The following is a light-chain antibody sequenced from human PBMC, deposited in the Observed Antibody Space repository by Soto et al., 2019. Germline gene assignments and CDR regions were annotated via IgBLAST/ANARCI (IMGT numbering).Light chain of an antibody. CDR3: AAWDDSLNGVV. J-gene: IGLJ2*01. V-gene: IGLV1-40*01. CDR2: ANS. CDR1: SSNIGAGYD. Sequence: QSVLTQPPSVSGAPGQRVTISCTGSSSNIGAGYDVHWYQQLPGTAPKVLIYANSHRPSGVPDRFSGSQSGTSASLAITGLQAEDEADYYCAAWDDSLNGVVFGGGTQLTVL.